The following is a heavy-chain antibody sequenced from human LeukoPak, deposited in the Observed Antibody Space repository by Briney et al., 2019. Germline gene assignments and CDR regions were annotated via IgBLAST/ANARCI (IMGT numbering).Heavy chain of an antibody. Sequence: TGGSLRLSCAASGFTFSDYYMSWIRQAPGKGLEWVSYISSSGSTIYYADSVKGRFTISRDNAKNSLYLQMNSLRAEDMALYYCAKDIRWGGADGYNQGGFDYWGQGTLVTVSS. J-gene: IGHJ4*02. V-gene: IGHV3-11*01. D-gene: IGHD5-24*01. CDR1: GFTFSDYY. CDR2: ISSSGSTI. CDR3: AKDIRWGGADGYNQGGFDY.